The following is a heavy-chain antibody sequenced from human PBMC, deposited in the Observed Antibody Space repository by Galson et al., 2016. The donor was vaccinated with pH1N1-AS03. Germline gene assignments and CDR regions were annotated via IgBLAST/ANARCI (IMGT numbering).Heavy chain of an antibody. CDR1: GDSMDSSSYH. J-gene: IGHJ5*02. Sequence: SETLSLTCSVSGDSMDSSSYHWGWIRQPPGKGLEWIGTVYYSGRTYYNQSLNRRVTISVDVSRRHFSLKLKSVSATDTGVYYCARQATPEGWLHYTWFDPWGQGTLVTVSS. D-gene: IGHD5-24*01. CDR3: ARQATPEGWLHYTWFDP. V-gene: IGHV4-39*01. CDR2: VYYSGRT.